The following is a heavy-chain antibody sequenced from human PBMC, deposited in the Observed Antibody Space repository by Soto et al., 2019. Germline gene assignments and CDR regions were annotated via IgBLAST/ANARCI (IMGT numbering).Heavy chain of an antibody. CDR1: GGSISSYY. CDR3: ARHNGDYELDY. Sequence: SETLSLTCTVSGGSISSYYWSWIRQPPGKGLEWIGYIYYSGSTNYNPSLKSRVTISVDTSKNQFSLKLSSVTAADTAVYYCARHNGDYELDYWGQGTLVTVSS. D-gene: IGHD4-17*01. V-gene: IGHV4-59*08. J-gene: IGHJ4*02. CDR2: IYYSGST.